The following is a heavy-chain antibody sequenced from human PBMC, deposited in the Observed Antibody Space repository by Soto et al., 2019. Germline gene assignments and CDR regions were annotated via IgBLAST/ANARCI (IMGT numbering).Heavy chain of an antibody. CDR3: AREMTAVTATGDWFDP. CDR1: GDSITSGGYS. Sequence: QLQLHESGSGLVKPSQTLSLTCSVSGDSITSGGYSWTWIRQPPGKGLEWIGYIYKDGSTNYNPSLKSRVALTVDKSKSQFSLSLKSVPAADTAVYYCAREMTAVTATGDWFDPWGQGILVTVSS. V-gene: IGHV4-30-2*01. D-gene: IGHD4-17*01. CDR2: IYKDGST. J-gene: IGHJ5*02.